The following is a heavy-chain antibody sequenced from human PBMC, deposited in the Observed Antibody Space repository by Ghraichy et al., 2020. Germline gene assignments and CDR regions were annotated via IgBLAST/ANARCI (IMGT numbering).Heavy chain of an antibody. J-gene: IGHJ4*02. D-gene: IGHD3-9*01. V-gene: IGHV3-23*01. CDR3: AKDRIRNSDY. CDR1: GFTFSGYA. Sequence: ETLRLSCAASGFTFSGYAMTWVRQAPGTGLEFVSSLDARGNNTYYADSVKGRFTISRDNSKNTLYLQMDSLRAEDTAVYYCAKDRIRNSDYWGQGTLVTVSS. CDR2: LDARGNNT.